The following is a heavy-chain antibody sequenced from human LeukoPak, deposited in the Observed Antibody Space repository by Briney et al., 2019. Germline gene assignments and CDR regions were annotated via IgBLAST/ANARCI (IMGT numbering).Heavy chain of an antibody. J-gene: IGHJ4*02. Sequence: QPGRSLRLSCAASGFTFSSYGIHWVRQAPGTGLEWVAVISYDGTNKYYADSVKGRFTISRDNSKNTLYLQMNSLRAEDTAVYYCARGLDNWNVYIFDNWGLGTLVTVSS. D-gene: IGHD1-20*01. CDR2: ISYDGTNK. V-gene: IGHV3-30*03. CDR1: GFTFSSYG. CDR3: ARGLDNWNVYIFDN.